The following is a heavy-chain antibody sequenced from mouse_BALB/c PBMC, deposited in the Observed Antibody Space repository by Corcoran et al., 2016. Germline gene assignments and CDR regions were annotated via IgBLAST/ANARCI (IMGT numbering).Heavy chain of an antibody. D-gene: IGHD2-4*01. V-gene: IGHV9-3-1*01. J-gene: IGHJ3*01. Sequence: QIQLVQSGPELKKPGETVKISCKASGYTFTNYGMNWVKQAPGKGLKWMGWINTYTGEPTYADDFKGRFAFSLETSASTAYLQINNLKNEDTATYFCARSGMITTGAWFAYWGQGTLVTVSA. CDR1: GYTFTNYG. CDR3: ARSGMITTGAWFAY. CDR2: INTYTGEP.